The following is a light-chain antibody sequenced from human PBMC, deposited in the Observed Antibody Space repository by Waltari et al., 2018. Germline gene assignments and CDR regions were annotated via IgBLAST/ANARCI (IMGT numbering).Light chain of an antibody. J-gene: IGKJ1*01. V-gene: IGKV2-28*01. CDR3: MQALQTPWT. CDR2: LGS. Sequence: IVMTQSLLSLPVTPGATASISCRSSRSHLHSNDQNYLEWYFQKPGQSPQLLIYLGSNLASGVPDRFRGRGSGTDFTLEISRVEAEDVGIYFCMQALQTPWTFGQGTKVEIK. CDR1: RSHLHSNDQNY.